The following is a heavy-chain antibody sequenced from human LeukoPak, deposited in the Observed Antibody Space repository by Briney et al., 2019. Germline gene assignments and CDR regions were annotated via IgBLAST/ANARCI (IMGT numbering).Heavy chain of an antibody. V-gene: IGHV3-53*01. Sequence: GGSLRLSCAVSGFSVNNNYMNWVRQAPGKGLEWVSLIYSRGGTSYADSVKGRFTISRDSSKNTLFLQMNSLRVEDTAVYYCARDPPGIAASGTYYWGQGTLVTVSS. CDR3: ARDPPGIAASGTYY. CDR1: GFSVNNNY. D-gene: IGHD6-13*01. J-gene: IGHJ4*02. CDR2: IYSRGGT.